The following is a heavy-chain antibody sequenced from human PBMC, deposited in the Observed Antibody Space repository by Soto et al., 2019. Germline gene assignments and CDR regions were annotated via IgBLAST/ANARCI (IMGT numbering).Heavy chain of an antibody. V-gene: IGHV4-59*08. CDR3: ARTDYGTAYFDP. CDR2: MFYSGTA. J-gene: IGHJ5*02. Sequence: SETRSLTCTVSGGSIGSYYWSWIRQPPGKGLEWIGYMFYSGTAYYNPSLKSCLTISVDTSKNQFSLKLSSVTAADTAVYSCARTDYGTAYFDPWGQGSLVTV. D-gene: IGHD3-10*01. CDR1: GGSIGSYY.